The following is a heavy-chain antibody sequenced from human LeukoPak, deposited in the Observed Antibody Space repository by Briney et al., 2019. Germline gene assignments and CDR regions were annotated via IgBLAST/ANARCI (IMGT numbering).Heavy chain of an antibody. CDR1: GFTFSSYA. J-gene: IGHJ4*02. Sequence: GGSLRLSCAASGFTFSSYAMHWVRQAPGKGLEWVAVISYDGSNKYYADSVKGRFTISRDNSKNTLYLQMNSLRAEDTAVYYCARGGRVVLYYFDHWGQGTLVTVSS. V-gene: IGHV3-30-3*01. CDR3: ARGGRVVLYYFDH. D-gene: IGHD2-15*01. CDR2: ISYDGSNK.